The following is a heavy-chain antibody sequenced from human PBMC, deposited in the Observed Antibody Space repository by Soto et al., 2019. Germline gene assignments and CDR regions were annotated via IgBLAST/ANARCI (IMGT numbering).Heavy chain of an antibody. V-gene: IGHV3-23*01. CDR1: GFTFSSYA. D-gene: IGHD1-26*01. J-gene: IGHJ4*02. CDR3: AKVGVGGTSVYYFDY. Sequence: GGSLRLSCAASGFTFSSYAMSWVRQAPGKGLEWVSAISGGGGSTYHAVSVEGRFTISRDSSKNTLYLQMNSLRAEDTALYYFAKVGVGGTSVYYFDYWGQGALVTVS. CDR2: ISGGGGST.